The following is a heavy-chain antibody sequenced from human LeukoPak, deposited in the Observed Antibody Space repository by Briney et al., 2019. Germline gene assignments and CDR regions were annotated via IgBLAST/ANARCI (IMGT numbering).Heavy chain of an antibody. CDR1: GYTFTGYY. Sequence: GASVKVSCKASGYTFTGYYMHWVRQAPGQGLEWMGWINPNSGGTNYAQKFQGRVTMTRDTSISTAYMELSGLRSDDTAVYYCATSRTTDYYYGMDVWGQGTTVTVSS. CDR3: ATSRTTDYYYGMDV. J-gene: IGHJ6*02. V-gene: IGHV1-2*02. D-gene: IGHD2/OR15-2a*01. CDR2: INPNSGGT.